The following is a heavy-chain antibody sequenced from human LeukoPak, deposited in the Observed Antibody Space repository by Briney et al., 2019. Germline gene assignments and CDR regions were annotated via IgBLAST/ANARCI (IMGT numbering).Heavy chain of an antibody. V-gene: IGHV3-23*01. CDR3: AKVGSGYAGYCSGGSCYCDY. D-gene: IGHD2-15*01. Sequence: GGSLRLSCAASGFTFSSYAMSWVRQAPGKGLEWVSAISGSGGSTYYADSVKGRFTISRDNSKNTLYLQMNSLRAEDTAVYYCAKVGSGYAGYCSGGSCYCDYWGQGTLVTFSS. CDR1: GFTFSSYA. J-gene: IGHJ4*02. CDR2: ISGSGGST.